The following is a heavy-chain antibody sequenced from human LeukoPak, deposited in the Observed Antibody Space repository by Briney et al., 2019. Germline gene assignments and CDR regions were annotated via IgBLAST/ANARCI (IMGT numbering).Heavy chain of an antibody. Sequence: GGSLRLSCAASGFTFSSYWMNWVRQAPEKGLEWVANIKQDGSDKFYVDSVKGRFTISRDNAKNSLYLQMNSLRAEDTAVYYCARDWGLDYWGQGTLVTVSS. D-gene: IGHD3-16*01. CDR1: GFTFSSYW. CDR2: IKQDGSDK. CDR3: ARDWGLDY. V-gene: IGHV3-7*01. J-gene: IGHJ4*02.